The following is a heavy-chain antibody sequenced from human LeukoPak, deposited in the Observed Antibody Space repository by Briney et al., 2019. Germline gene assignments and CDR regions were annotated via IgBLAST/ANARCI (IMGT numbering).Heavy chain of an antibody. Sequence: SETLSLTCAVSGGSISSSNWWSWVRQPPGKGLEWIGEIYHSGSTNYNPSLKSRVTISVDKSKNQFSLKLSSVTAADTAVYYCASGGGDIGFTYGYWGQGTLVTVSS. CDR2: IYHSGST. CDR1: GGSISSSNW. CDR3: ASGGGDIGFTYGY. V-gene: IGHV4-4*02. D-gene: IGHD5-18*01. J-gene: IGHJ4*02.